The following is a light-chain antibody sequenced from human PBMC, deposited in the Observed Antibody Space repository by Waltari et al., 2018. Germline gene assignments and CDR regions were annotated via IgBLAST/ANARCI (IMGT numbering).Light chain of an antibody. J-gene: IGKJ5*01. CDR2: TAS. Sequence: DIQLTQSPSFLSASVGDRVTITCRSSQGISSLLAWYQQKAGKATQLLIHTASTVQGGVPSRFSGSGSGTDFTLTISSLQPEDFATYYCQQRHSYPITFGQGTRLDIK. CDR3: QQRHSYPIT. V-gene: IGKV1-9*01. CDR1: QGISSL.